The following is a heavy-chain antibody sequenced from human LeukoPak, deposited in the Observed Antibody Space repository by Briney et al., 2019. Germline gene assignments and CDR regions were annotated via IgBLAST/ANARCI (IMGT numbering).Heavy chain of an antibody. D-gene: IGHD6-13*01. J-gene: IGHJ4*02. CDR2: IYYSGIT. CDR3: ARGGDSSNWYGKTYFDY. V-gene: IGHV4-39*01. CDR1: GGSISSSSYY. Sequence: SETLSLTCTVSGGSISSSSYYWGWIRQPPVKGLEWIGSIYYSGITYYNPSLNRRVTISVDTSKNQFSLKLSSVTAADTAVYYCARGGDSSNWYGKTYFDYWGLGTLVTVSS.